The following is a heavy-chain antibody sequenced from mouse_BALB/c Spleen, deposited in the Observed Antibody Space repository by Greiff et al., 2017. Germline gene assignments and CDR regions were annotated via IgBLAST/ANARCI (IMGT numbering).Heavy chain of an antibody. CDR1: GFTFSSYG. CDR3: ARRERNFDY. Sequence: EVKLMESGGDLVKPGGSLKLSCAASGFTFSSYGMSWVRQTPDKRLEWVATISSGGSYTYYPDSVKGRFTISRDNAKNTLYLQMSSLKSEDTAMYYCARRERNFDYWGQGTTLTVSS. CDR2: ISSGGSYT. J-gene: IGHJ2*01. V-gene: IGHV5-6*01.